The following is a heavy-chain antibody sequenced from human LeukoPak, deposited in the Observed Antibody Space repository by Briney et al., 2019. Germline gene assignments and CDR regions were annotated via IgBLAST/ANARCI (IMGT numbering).Heavy chain of an antibody. CDR1: GFSLSIYA. Sequence: GRTLRLSPAPSGFSLSIYAMHSGRQAPGKRQERVKLISDDRNYKYQADSVKGRFTISRDNSKNALYLQMNSLRTEDTAVYYGAREEGWNDGTNYDAFDVWGQGTMVTVSS. V-gene: IGHV3-30-3*01. J-gene: IGHJ3*01. CDR3: AREEGWNDGTNYDAFDV. CDR2: ISDDRNYK. D-gene: IGHD1-1*01.